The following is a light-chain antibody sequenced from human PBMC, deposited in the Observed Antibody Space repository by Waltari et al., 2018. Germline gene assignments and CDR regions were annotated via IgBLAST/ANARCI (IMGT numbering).Light chain of an antibody. CDR2: GNS. V-gene: IGLV1-40*01. CDR3: QSYDSSLSGVV. CDR1: SPNIGAGYA. J-gene: IGLJ2*01. Sequence: QSVLTQPPSVSGAPGQRVTIPCTGTSPNIGAGYAVHWYQQLPGTAPKHLIYGNSKRPSGVPDRFSGSKSGTSASLAITGLQAEDEADYYCQSYDSSLSGVVFGGGTKLTVL.